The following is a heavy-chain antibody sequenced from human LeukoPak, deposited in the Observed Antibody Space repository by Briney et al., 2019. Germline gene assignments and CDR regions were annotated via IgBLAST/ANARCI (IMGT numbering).Heavy chain of an antibody. J-gene: IGHJ6*02. CDR1: GFTFSSYA. CDR3: AKGPSDIVVSYYGMDV. V-gene: IGHV3-23*01. CDR2: ISGGGYST. Sequence: GGSLRLSCAASGFTFSSYAMSWVRQAPGKGLEWVSVISGGGYSTYHAASVKGRFTISRDNSKNALYLQMNSLRAEDTAVYYCAKGPSDIVVSYYGMDVWGQGTTVTVSS. D-gene: IGHD5-12*01.